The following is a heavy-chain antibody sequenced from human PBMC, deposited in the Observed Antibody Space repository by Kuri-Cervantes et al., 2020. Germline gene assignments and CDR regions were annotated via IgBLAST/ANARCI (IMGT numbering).Heavy chain of an antibody. CDR3: ARGSLPSWNDGLYDS. CDR2: ISTTSTYI. Sequence: GGSLRLSCTASGFTFNRHTMTWVRQAPGKGLEWVSSISTTSTYIFYADSMKGRFTISRDNAENSLYLQMDSLRAEDTAVYYCARGSLPSWNDGLYDSWGQGTLVTVSS. J-gene: IGHJ4*02. CDR1: GFTFNRHT. V-gene: IGHV3-21*01. D-gene: IGHD1-1*01.